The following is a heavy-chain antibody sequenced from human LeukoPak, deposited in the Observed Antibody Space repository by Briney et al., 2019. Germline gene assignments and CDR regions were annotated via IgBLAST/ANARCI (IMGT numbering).Heavy chain of an antibody. CDR2: ISSSSSYI. J-gene: IGHJ4*02. CDR1: GFTFSSYS. CDR3: ARVSPPSSGWYAFDY. V-gene: IGHV3-21*01. D-gene: IGHD6-19*01. Sequence: GGSLRLSCAASGFTFSSYSMNWVRQAPGKGLEWVSSISSSSSYIYYADSVKGRFTISRDNAKNSLYLQMNSLGAEDTAVYYCARVSPPSSGWYAFDYWGQGTLVTVSS.